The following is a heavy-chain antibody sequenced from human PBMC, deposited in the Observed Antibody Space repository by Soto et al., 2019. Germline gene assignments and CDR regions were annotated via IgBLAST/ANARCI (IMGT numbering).Heavy chain of an antibody. CDR2: INHSGST. Sequence: TETLSLTCAVYGGSFIGYYWSWIRQPPGKGLEWIGEINHSGSTNYNPSLKSRVTISVDTSKNQFSLKLSSVTAADTAVYYCAEPIAAAATVDDLGPGTLVTLSS. CDR3: AEPIAAAATVDD. CDR1: GGSFIGYY. D-gene: IGHD6-13*01. V-gene: IGHV4-34*01. J-gene: IGHJ4*02.